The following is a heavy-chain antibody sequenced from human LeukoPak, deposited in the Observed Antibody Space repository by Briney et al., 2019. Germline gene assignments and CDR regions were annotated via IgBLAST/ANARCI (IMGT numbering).Heavy chain of an antibody. CDR1: GYTFTSYY. J-gene: IGHJ4*02. V-gene: IGHV1-46*01. CDR3: ARSSGSSGGVDY. D-gene: IGHD1-26*01. CDR2: INPSGGST. Sequence: ASVKVSCKASGYTFTSYYMHWVRPAPGQGLEWMGIINPSGGSTSYAQKFQGRVTMTRDTSTSTVYMELSSLRSEDTAVYCCARSSGSSGGVDYWGQGTLVSVSS.